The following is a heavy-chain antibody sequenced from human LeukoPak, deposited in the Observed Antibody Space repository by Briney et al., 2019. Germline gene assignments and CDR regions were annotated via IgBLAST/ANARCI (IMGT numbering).Heavy chain of an antibody. V-gene: IGHV3-7*01. J-gene: IGHJ6*03. CDR1: GFTFSSHW. D-gene: IGHD3-22*01. CDR2: IKQDGSEK. Sequence: GGSLRLSCAASGFTFSSHWMSWVRQAPGKGLEWVANIKQDGSEKYYVDSVKGRFTISRDNAKNSLYLQMNSLRAEDTAVYYCARAPRSSGYYSYYYYMDVWGKGTTVTVSS. CDR3: ARAPRSSGYYSYYYYMDV.